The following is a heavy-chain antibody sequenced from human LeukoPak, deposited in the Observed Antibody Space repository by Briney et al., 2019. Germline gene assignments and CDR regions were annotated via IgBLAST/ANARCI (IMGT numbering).Heavy chain of an antibody. J-gene: IGHJ1*01. D-gene: IGHD3-16*01. CDR3: ARVGSPQYFQD. CDR2: ISGSGDTM. V-gene: IGHV3-48*03. Sequence: GGSLRLSCAASGFTFNSYEMNWIRQAPGKGLECVSYISGSGDTMYYADSVKGRFSISRDNAKNSLYLRMTSLRAEDTAVYFCARVGSPQYFQDWGQGTLVTVSS. CDR1: GFTFNSYE.